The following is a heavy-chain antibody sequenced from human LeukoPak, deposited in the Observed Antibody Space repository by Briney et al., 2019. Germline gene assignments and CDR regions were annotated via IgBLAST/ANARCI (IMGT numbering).Heavy chain of an antibody. D-gene: IGHD3-16*02. CDR2: IKQDGSEK. CDR3: ARDSSPGYYDYVWGTYPRY. Sequence: GGSLRLSCAASGFTFSNYWMSWVRQAPGKGLEWVANIKQDGSEKYYVDPVKGRFTISRDNAKSSLFLQMNSLRAEDTAVYYCARDSSPGYYDYVWGTYPRYWGQGTLVTVSS. V-gene: IGHV3-7*05. CDR1: GFTFSNYW. J-gene: IGHJ4*02.